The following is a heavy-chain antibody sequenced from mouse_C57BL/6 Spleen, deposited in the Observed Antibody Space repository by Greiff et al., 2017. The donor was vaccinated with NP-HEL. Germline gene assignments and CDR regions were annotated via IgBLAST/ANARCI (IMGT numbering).Heavy chain of an antibody. CDR1: GYTFTSYW. CDR2: IDPSDSET. J-gene: IGHJ2*01. V-gene: IGHV1-52*01. Sequence: VQLQQPGAELVRPGSSVKLSCKASGYTFTSYWMHWVKQRPIQGLEWIGNIDPSDSETHYNQKFKDKATLTVDKSSSTAYMQLSSLTSEDSAVYYCARKANWDLYFDYWGQGPTLTVSS. D-gene: IGHD4-1*01. CDR3: ARKANWDLYFDY.